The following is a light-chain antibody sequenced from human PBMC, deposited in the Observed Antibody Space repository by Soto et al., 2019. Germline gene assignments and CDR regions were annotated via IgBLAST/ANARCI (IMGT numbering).Light chain of an antibody. V-gene: IGLV1-40*01. CDR2: GNT. J-gene: IGLJ2*01. CDR3: QSYDSSLTRL. CDR1: NSDIGAGYD. Sequence: QTVVTQPPSVSGAPGQRVTISCTGSNSDIGAGYDVHWYQQVPGTAPKVLIYGNTNRPSGVPDRFSASKSGTSASLAITGLQAEDEADYYCQSYDSSLTRLFGGGTKVTVL.